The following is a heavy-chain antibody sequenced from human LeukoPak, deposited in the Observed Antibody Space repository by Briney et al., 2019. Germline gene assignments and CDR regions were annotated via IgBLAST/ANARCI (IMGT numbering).Heavy chain of an antibody. D-gene: IGHD4-11*01. CDR1: GGSFSGYY. Sequence: PSETLSLTCAVYGGSFSGYYWSWIRQPPGKGLEWIGEINHSGSTNYNPSLKSRVTISVDTSKNQFSLKLSSVTAADTAVYYCARTTYSNYFDYWGQGTLVTVSS. CDR3: ARTTYSNYFDY. J-gene: IGHJ4*02. CDR2: INHSGST. V-gene: IGHV4-34*01.